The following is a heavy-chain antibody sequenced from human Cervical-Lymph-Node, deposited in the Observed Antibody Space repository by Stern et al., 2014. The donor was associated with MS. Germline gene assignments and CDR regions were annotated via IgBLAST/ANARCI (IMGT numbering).Heavy chain of an antibody. V-gene: IGHV4-59*01. J-gene: IGHJ5*02. CDR2: IYYSGTT. CDR1: GASITSYY. Sequence: VPLEESGPGLLRPSETLSLTCTVSGASITSYYWSWIRQPPGKGLEWIGYIYYSGTTNYNASLKGRVAISIDTSKTQFSLRLSSVTAADTAVYYCARATDLWGQGTLVTVSS. CDR3: ARATDL.